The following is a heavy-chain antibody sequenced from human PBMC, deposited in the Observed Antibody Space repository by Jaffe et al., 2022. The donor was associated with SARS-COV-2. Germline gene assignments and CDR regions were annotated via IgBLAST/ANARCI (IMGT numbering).Heavy chain of an antibody. V-gene: IGHV4-59*01. Sequence: QVQLQESGPGLVKPSETLSLTCSVSGGSTSSYYWSWIRQSPGKGLEWIGYISYSGSTNYNPSLKSRVTISVDTSKNQFSLKLSSVTAADTAVYYCARPQSFGSSVGWFDPWGQGTLVTVSS. D-gene: IGHD6-13*01. J-gene: IGHJ5*02. CDR3: ARPQSFGSSVGWFDP. CDR1: GGSTSSYY. CDR2: ISYSGST.